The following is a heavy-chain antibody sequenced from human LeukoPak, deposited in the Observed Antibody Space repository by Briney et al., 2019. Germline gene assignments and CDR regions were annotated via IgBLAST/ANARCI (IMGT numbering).Heavy chain of an antibody. Sequence: GGSLRLSCAASGLSFGTYWMSWVRQTPEKGLEFVANINQDASVRNYMDSLKGRCTISRDNAKKSVYLEINSLRADDTAVYYCARDPGSSSFDLWGQGALVTVSS. CDR1: GLSFGTYW. CDR2: INQDASVR. V-gene: IGHV3-7*01. J-gene: IGHJ4*02. D-gene: IGHD6-13*01. CDR3: ARDPGSSSFDL.